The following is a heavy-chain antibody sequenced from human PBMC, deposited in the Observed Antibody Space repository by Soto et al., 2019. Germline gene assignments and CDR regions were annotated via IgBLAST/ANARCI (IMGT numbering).Heavy chain of an antibody. CDR3: ARLQAVAGTGDWFDP. V-gene: IGHV4-59*08. D-gene: IGHD6-19*01. CDR1: GGSISPYY. Sequence: QVQLQESGPGLVKPSETLSLTCTVSGGSISPYYWSWIRQSPGKGLEWIGYIHYSGSTNYNPSLKSRVTISVDTSKKQFSLKLRFVTAVDTAVYYCARLQAVAGTGDWFDPWGQGTLVTVST. J-gene: IGHJ5*02. CDR2: IHYSGST.